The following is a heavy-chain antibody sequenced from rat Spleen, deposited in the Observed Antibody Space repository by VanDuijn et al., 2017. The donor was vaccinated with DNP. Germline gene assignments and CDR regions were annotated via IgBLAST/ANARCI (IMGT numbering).Heavy chain of an antibody. Sequence: EVHLVESGGALVQPGRSLKLSCVASGFTFSKYGMAWVRQAPTKGLEWVASISTSGEYTHYRDSVKGRFTISRDNAKDTQYLQMNSLRSEDTATYYCAREGDYYDGYGDALDAWGQGTSVTVSS. CDR3: AREGDYYDGYGDALDA. CDR2: ISTSGEYT. CDR1: GFTFSKYG. D-gene: IGHD1-12*03. J-gene: IGHJ4*01. V-gene: IGHV5S13*01.